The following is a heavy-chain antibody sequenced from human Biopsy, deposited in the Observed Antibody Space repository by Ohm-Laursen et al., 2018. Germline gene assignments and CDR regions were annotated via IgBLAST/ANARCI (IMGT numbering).Heavy chain of an antibody. CDR3: ARLTGDPSY. D-gene: IGHD7-27*01. J-gene: IGHJ4*02. CDR1: GGSIKSYY. CDR2: IYYTGHT. V-gene: IGHV4-59*01. Sequence: GTLSLTCTVSGGSIKSYYWNWIRQSPGKGLEWIGFIYYTGHTDYNPSLKSRATISVDTSKNQFSLKVISVTAADTAVYYCARLTGDPSYWGQGILVTVSS.